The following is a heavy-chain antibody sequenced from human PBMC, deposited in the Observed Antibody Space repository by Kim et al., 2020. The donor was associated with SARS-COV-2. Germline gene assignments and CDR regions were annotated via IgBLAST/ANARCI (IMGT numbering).Heavy chain of an antibody. CDR2: IYYSGST. V-gene: IGHV4-59*01. J-gene: IGHJ5*02. D-gene: IGHD6-19*01. CDR1: GGSISSYY. Sequence: SETLSLTCTVSGGSISSYYWSWIRQPPGKGLEWIGYIYYSGSTNYNPSLKSRVTISVDTSKNQFSLKLSSVTAADTAVDYCARDWAVAGTRGPYNWFDPWGQGTLVTVSS. CDR3: ARDWAVAGTRGPYNWFDP.